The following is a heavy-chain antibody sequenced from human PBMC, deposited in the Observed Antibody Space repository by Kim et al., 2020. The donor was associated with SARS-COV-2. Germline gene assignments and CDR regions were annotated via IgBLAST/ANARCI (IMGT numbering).Heavy chain of an antibody. Sequence: GGSLRLSCAASGFTFSSYSMNWVRQAPGKGLEWVSYISSSSSTIYYADSVKGRFTISRDNAKNSLYLQMNSLRAEDTAVYYCARGAGYVWGSYRYTGPVDYWGQGTLVTVSS. D-gene: IGHD3-16*02. V-gene: IGHV3-48*04. CDR2: ISSSSSTI. CDR1: GFTFSSYS. CDR3: ARGAGYVWGSYRYTGPVDY. J-gene: IGHJ4*02.